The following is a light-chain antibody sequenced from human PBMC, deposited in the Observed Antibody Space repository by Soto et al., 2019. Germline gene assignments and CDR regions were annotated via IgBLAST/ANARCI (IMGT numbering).Light chain of an antibody. CDR2: GAS. Sequence: PGEGATLSRRASQSVSSSYIAWYQQRPGQTPSLLIYGASTRATGIPDRFSGSGSGTHFTLTISRLEPGDFAVYYCQHFGGTTFTFGQGTRLEIK. V-gene: IGKV3-20*01. CDR1: QSVSSSY. CDR3: QHFGGTTFT. J-gene: IGKJ5*01.